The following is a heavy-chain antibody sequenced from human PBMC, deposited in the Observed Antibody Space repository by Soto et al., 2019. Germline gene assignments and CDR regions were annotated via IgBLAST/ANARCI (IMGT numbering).Heavy chain of an antibody. D-gene: IGHD1-7*01. CDR2: ISWNSGSI. V-gene: IGHV3-9*01. CDR1: GFTFDDYA. CDR3: AKVTGTTGGSFDY. Sequence: SLRLSCAASGFTFDDYAMHWVRQAPGKGLEWVSGISWNSGSIGYADSVKGRFTISRDNAKNSLYLQMNSLRAEDTALYYCAKVTGTTGGSFDYWGQGTLVTVSS. J-gene: IGHJ4*02.